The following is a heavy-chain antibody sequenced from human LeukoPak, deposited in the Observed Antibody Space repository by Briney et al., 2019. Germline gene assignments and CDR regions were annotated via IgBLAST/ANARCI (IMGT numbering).Heavy chain of an antibody. CDR1: GFTFDEYG. CDR2: INWNGGST. V-gene: IGHV3-20*04. D-gene: IGHD3-10*01. J-gene: IGHJ4*02. Sequence: GGSLRLSCAASGFTFDEYGMSWVRQAPGKGLEWVSGINWNGGSTGYADSVKGRFTISRDNAKNSLYLQMNSLRAEDTALYYCARGGLSSGSYHRKNNNDYWGQGTLVTVSS. CDR3: ARGGLSSGSYHRKNNNDY.